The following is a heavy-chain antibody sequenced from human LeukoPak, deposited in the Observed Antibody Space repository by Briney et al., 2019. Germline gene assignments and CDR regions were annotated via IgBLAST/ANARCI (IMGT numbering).Heavy chain of an antibody. CDR2: ISYSGNT. V-gene: IGHV4-39*01. CDR1: GGSIISSDYH. D-gene: IGHD2-15*01. J-gene: IGHJ4*02. Sequence: PSETLSLTCTVSGGSIISSDYHWGWVRQPPGKGLEWIGTISYSGNTDYNPSLRSRVTISVDTSNNQFSLRLGSVTAADTAVYHCARHCCSGPAKRVFDIWGQGTLVTVSS. CDR3: ARHCCSGPAKRVFDI.